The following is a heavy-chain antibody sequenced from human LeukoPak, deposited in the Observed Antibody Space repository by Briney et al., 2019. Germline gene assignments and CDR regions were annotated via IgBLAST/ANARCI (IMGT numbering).Heavy chain of an antibody. J-gene: IGHJ2*01. V-gene: IGHV4-34*01. CDR3: ARRYDILTGYLEGPHWYFDL. D-gene: IGHD3-9*01. Sequence: SETLSLTCAVSGASISSDGYYWSWIRQPPGKGLEWIGEINHSGSTNYNPSLKSRVTISVDTSKNQFSLKLSSVTAADTAVYYCARRYDILTGYLEGPHWYFDLRGRGTLVTVSS. CDR1: GASISSDGYY. CDR2: INHSGST.